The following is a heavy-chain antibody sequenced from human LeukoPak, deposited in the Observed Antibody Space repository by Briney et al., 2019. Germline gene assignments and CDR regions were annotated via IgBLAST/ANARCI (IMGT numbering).Heavy chain of an antibody. V-gene: IGHV1-8*01. Sequence: ASVKVSCKASGYTFTSYDINWVRQATGQGLEWMGWMNPNSGNTGYAQKFQGRVTMTRNTSISTAYMGLSSLRSEDTAVYYCARGRADLDAFDIWGQGTMVTVSS. J-gene: IGHJ3*02. CDR2: MNPNSGNT. CDR1: GYTFTSYD. CDR3: ARGRADLDAFDI.